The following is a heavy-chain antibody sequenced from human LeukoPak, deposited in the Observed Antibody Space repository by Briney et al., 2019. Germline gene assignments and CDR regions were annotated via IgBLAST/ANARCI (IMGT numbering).Heavy chain of an antibody. CDR3: ARSTYYYDSSGYQQLDAFDI. D-gene: IGHD3-22*01. Sequence: PSETLSLTCTVSGGSISSFYWSWLRQPPGKGLEGIGYIYYTGSTNYNPSLKSRVTISVHTSKNQFSLQLSSVTAADTAVYYCARSTYYYDSSGYQQLDAFDIWGQGTMVTVSS. J-gene: IGHJ3*02. CDR2: IYYTGST. V-gene: IGHV4-59*12. CDR1: GGSISSFY.